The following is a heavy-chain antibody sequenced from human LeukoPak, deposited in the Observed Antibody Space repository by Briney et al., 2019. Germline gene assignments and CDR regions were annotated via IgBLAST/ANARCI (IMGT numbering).Heavy chain of an antibody. CDR1: GFTSSSYA. Sequence: GGSLRLSCAASGFTSSSYAMSWVRQAPGKGLEWVSSISGSGGSTYYADSVKGRFTISRDNSKNTLYLQMNSLRAEDTAVYYCAKAGDGSGRLKSDYYYYYMDVWGKGTTVTVSS. CDR3: AKAGDGSGRLKSDYYYYYMDV. J-gene: IGHJ6*03. V-gene: IGHV3-23*01. D-gene: IGHD3-10*01. CDR2: ISGSGGST.